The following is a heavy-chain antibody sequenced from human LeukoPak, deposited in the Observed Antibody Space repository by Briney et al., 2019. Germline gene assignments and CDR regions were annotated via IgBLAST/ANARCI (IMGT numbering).Heavy chain of an antibody. CDR1: GGSISTSNYY. V-gene: IGHV4-39*07. Sequence: SETLSLTCTVSGGSISTSNYYWGWIRQPPGKGLEWIGNIFYSGSTYYSPSLKSRVTISLDTSRNQFSLKLSSVTAADTAVYYCARVPLTYTAMVFSPFDYWGQGTLVTVSS. CDR2: IFYSGST. D-gene: IGHD5-18*01. J-gene: IGHJ4*02. CDR3: ARVPLTYTAMVFSPFDY.